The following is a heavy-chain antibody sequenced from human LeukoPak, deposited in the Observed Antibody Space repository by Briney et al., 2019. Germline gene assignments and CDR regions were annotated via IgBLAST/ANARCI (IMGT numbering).Heavy chain of an antibody. CDR3: ARDPFRIAVAGTSAFDI. J-gene: IGHJ3*02. D-gene: IGHD6-19*01. Sequence: ASVKVSCKASGYTFTSYGISWVRQAPGQGLEWMGWISAYNGSTNYAQKLQGRVTMTTDTSTSTAYMELRSLRSDDTAVYYCARDPFRIAVAGTSAFDIWGQGTMVTLSS. CDR1: GYTFTSYG. CDR2: ISAYNGST. V-gene: IGHV1-18*01.